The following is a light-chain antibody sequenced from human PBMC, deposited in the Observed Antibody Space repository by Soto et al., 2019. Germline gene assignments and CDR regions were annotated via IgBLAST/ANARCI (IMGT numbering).Light chain of an antibody. CDR3: QQYSTWPPKYT. CDR2: RAS. CDR1: QSINNY. J-gene: IGKJ2*01. V-gene: IGKV3-15*01. Sequence: EIVMTQSPATLSVSPGGRATLSCRASQSINNYLAWYQQRPGQPPRLLIYRASTRATGIPDRFSGSGSRTELSLTISSLQSEDFAVYYCQQYSTWPPKYTFGPGTKLEI.